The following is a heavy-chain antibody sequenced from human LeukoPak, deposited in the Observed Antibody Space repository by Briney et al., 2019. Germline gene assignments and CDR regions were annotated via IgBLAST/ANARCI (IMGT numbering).Heavy chain of an antibody. J-gene: IGHJ4*02. Sequence: HPGGSLRLSCAASGFTYSSYWMHWARQAPGKGLVWVSRINSDGSSTSYADSVKGRFTISRDNAKNTLYLQMNSLRAEDTAVYYCARDPTDSGSYDWGQGTLVTVSS. V-gene: IGHV3-74*01. CDR2: INSDGSST. CDR1: GFTYSSYW. D-gene: IGHD1-26*01. CDR3: ARDPTDSGSYD.